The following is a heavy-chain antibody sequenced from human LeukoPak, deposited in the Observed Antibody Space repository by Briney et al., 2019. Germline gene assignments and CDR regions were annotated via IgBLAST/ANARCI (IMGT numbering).Heavy chain of an antibody. D-gene: IGHD3-22*01. Sequence: SETLSLTCTVSGGSISSINYYWSWIRQHPGKGLEWIGYIYYGGSTYYNPSLKSRVTISVDTSRNRFSLKLSSVTAADTAVYYCAAYYYDSSGLDFNYWGQGTLVTVSS. CDR1: GGSISSINYY. V-gene: IGHV4-31*03. J-gene: IGHJ4*02. CDR2: IYYGGST. CDR3: AAYYYDSSGLDFNY.